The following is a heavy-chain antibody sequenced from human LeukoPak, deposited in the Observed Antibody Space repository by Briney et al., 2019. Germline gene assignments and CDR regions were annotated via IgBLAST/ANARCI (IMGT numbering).Heavy chain of an antibody. CDR1: GFTFSNYA. CDR3: AKGRNSGSSKGDHFDY. V-gene: IGHV3-9*03. J-gene: IGHJ4*02. CDR2: ISWNSGSI. D-gene: IGHD1-26*01. Sequence: RTGGSLRLSCAASGFTFSNYAMTWVRQSPEKGLEWVSGISWNSGSIGYADSVKGRFTISRDNAKNSLYLQMNSLRAEDMALYYCAKGRNSGSSKGDHFDYWGQGTLVTVSS.